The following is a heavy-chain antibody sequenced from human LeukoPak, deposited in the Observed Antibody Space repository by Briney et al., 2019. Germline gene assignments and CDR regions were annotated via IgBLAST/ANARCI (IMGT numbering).Heavy chain of an antibody. V-gene: IGHV3-74*01. J-gene: IGHJ3*02. CDR3: ATELKESGASSRNAFDI. CDR1: GFTFSTYW. Sequence: PGGSLRLSCTASGFTFSTYWMHWVRQAPGKGLVWVSLINSDGSYTDFADSVKGRFTISGDNAQSTLYLQMNSLRVEDTAVYYCATELKESGASSRNAFDIWGQGTVVSVSS. D-gene: IGHD2-15*01. CDR2: INSDGSYT.